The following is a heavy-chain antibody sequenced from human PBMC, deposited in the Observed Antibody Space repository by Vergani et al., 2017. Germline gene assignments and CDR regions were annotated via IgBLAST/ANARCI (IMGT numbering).Heavy chain of an antibody. CDR1: GFTFSDYY. Sequence: QVQLVESGGGLVKPGGSLRLSCAASGFTFSDYYMSWIRQAPGKGLEWVSYMSSSSSYKNYADSVKGRCTISIDNAKNSLYLQMNSLRAEDTAVYYCARSGAYYYGSSGYPARYWGQGTLVTVSS. CDR2: MSSSSSYK. V-gene: IGHV3-11*05. CDR3: ARSGAYYYGSSGYPARY. D-gene: IGHD3-22*01. J-gene: IGHJ4*02.